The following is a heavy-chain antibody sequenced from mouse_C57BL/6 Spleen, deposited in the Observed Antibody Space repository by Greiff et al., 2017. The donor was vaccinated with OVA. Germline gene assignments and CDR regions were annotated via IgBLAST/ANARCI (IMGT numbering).Heavy chain of an antibody. J-gene: IGHJ4*01. V-gene: IGHV1-69*01. D-gene: IGHD1-1*01. CDR2: IDPSDSYT. CDR3: ARRGSSYPYAMDY. Sequence: VQLQQPGAELVMPGASVKLSCKASGYTFTSYWMHWVKQRPGQGLEWIGEIDPSDSYTNYNQKFKGKSTLTVDKSSSTAYMQLSSLTSEDSAVYYCARRGSSYPYAMDYWGQGTSVTVSS. CDR1: GYTFTSYW.